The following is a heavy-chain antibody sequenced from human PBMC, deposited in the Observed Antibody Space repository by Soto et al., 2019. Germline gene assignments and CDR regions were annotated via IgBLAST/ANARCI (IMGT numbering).Heavy chain of an antibody. J-gene: IGHJ4*02. V-gene: IGHV4-39*01. CDR2: IYQSGST. CDR1: GASINSIPYY. D-gene: IGHD3-3*01. CDR3: ASPTSYYDSWIGYFGPQGYFYV. Sequence: PXETLSLTWSVSGASINSIPYYWGWIRQPPGKVLEWIVTIYQSGSTFYNPSLQSRVAISFDPSRNQFSMRLNSVNAADTAVYYCASPTSYYDSWIGYFGPQGYFYVWSPGTLVTVSS.